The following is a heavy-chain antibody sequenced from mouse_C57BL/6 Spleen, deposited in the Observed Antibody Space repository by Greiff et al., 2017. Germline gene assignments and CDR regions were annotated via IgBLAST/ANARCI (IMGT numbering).Heavy chain of an antibody. V-gene: IGHV1-64*01. CDR1: GYTFTSYW. J-gene: IGHJ3*01. CDR3: AREEAGISWFAY. D-gene: IGHD4-1*01. Sequence: QVQLQQSGAELVKPGASVKLSCKASGYTFTSYWMHWVKQRPGQGLEWIGMIHPNSGSTNYNEKFKSKATLTVDKSSSTAYMQLSSLTSEDSAVYYCAREEAGISWFAYWGQGTLVTVSA. CDR2: IHPNSGST.